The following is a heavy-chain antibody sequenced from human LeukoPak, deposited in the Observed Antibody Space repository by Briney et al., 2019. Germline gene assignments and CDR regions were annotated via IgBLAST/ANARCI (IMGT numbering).Heavy chain of an antibody. Sequence: KSGGSLRLSCAASGFTFSGYAMNWVRQAPGKGLEWVSSITTSSSYIYYADSVKGRFTISRDDAKDSLYLQMNSLRAEDTAVYYCARDPAAAGTVWFDPWGQGTLVTVSS. D-gene: IGHD6-13*01. CDR3: ARDPAAAGTVWFDP. CDR2: ITTSSSYI. J-gene: IGHJ5*02. CDR1: GFTFSGYA. V-gene: IGHV3-21*01.